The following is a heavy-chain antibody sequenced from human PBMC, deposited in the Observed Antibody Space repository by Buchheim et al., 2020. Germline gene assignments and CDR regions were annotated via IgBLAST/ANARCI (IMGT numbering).Heavy chain of an antibody. J-gene: IGHJ2*01. CDR3: AKDRDHMWYFDL. CDR1: GFTFSSYG. Sequence: QVQLVESGGGVVQPGRSLRLSCAASGFTFSSYGMHWVRQAPGKGLEWVAVISYDGSNKYYADSVKGRFTISRDNSKNTLYLQMDSLRAEDTAVYYCAKDRDHMWYFDLWGRGTL. CDR2: ISYDGSNK. V-gene: IGHV3-30*18. D-gene: IGHD2-21*01.